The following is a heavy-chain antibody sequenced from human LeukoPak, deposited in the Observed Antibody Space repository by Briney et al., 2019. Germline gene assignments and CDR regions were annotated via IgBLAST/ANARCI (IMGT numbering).Heavy chain of an antibody. V-gene: IGHV3-74*01. Sequence: GGSLRLSCAASGFTFNYYWMHWVRQAPGKGLVWVSRISGDGSSTNYADSVKGRFTISRDNAKSTLYLQMNSLRAEHTAVYYCARTYLVGWYFDLWGRGTLVTVSS. CDR1: GFTFNYYW. CDR3: ARTYLVGWYFDL. D-gene: IGHD3-16*01. J-gene: IGHJ2*01. CDR2: ISGDGSST.